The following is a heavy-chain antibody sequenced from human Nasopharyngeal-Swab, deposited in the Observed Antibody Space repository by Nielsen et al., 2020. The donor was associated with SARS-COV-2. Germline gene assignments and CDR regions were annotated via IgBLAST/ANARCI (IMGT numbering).Heavy chain of an antibody. V-gene: IGHV3-23*01. CDR3: AKAEGSNNYYYYGMDV. D-gene: IGHD6-13*01. Sequence: WIRQPPGKGLEWVSAISGSGGSTYYADSVKGRFTISRDSSKNTLYLQMNSLRAEDTAVYYCAKAEGSNNYYYYGMDVWGQGTTVTVSS. CDR2: ISGSGGST. J-gene: IGHJ6*02.